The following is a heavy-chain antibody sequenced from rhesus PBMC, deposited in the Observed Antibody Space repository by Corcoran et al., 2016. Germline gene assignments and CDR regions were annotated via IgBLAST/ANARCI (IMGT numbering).Heavy chain of an antibody. CDR3: AKGMGLAAAGPLDY. Sequence: EVQLVQSGAEVKRPGESLKISCMTSGYSFTSYWLSWVRQMPGKGLEWLGAIDPSDSESRYNPSFQGQVTISADTSITTAYLQWSRLKASDTATYYCAKGMGLAAAGPLDYWGQGVLVTVSS. J-gene: IGHJ4*01. V-gene: IGHV5-20*01. D-gene: IGHD6-25*01. CDR1: GYSFTSYW. CDR2: IDPSDSES.